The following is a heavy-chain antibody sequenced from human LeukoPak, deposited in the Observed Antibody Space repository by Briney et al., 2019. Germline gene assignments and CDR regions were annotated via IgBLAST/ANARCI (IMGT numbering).Heavy chain of an antibody. CDR2: INHSGST. Sequence: SETLSLTCAVYGGSFSGYYWSWIRQPPGKGLEWIGEINHSGSTNYNPSLKSRVTISVDASKNQFSLKLSSVTAADTAVYYCARGLSIAVAGNSFDYWGQGTLVTVSS. V-gene: IGHV4-34*01. J-gene: IGHJ4*02. CDR1: GGSFSGYY. CDR3: ARGLSIAVAGNSFDY. D-gene: IGHD6-19*01.